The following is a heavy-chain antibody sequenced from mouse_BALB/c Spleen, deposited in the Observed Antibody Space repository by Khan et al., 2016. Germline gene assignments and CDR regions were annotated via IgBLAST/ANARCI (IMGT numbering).Heavy chain of an antibody. CDR3: ASGGDYGGFAS. CDR1: GYTFTNYG. V-gene: IGHV9-3-1*01. CDR2: INTYTGES. J-gene: IGHJ3*01. D-gene: IGHD2-13*01. Sequence: QIQLVQSGPELKKPGETVKISCKASGYTFTNYGMNWVKQAPGKGLKWMGWINTYTGESTYADDFKGRFAISLQTSASTAYWQINNLKNEDTAAYFCASGGDYGGFASWGQGTLVTVSA.